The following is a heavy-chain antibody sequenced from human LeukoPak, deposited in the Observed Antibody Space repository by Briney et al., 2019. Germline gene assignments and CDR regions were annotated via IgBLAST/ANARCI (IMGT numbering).Heavy chain of an antibody. J-gene: IGHJ2*01. D-gene: IGHD3-16*01. CDR2: ISYDGSNK. Sequence: GGSLRLSCAASGFTFSSYAMHWVRPAPGKGLEWVAVISYDGSNKYYADSVKGRFTISRDNSKNTLYLQMNSLRAEDTAVYYCAREVAFGWYFDLWGRGTLVTVSS. CDR1: GFTFSSYA. CDR3: AREVAFGWYFDL. V-gene: IGHV3-30-3*01.